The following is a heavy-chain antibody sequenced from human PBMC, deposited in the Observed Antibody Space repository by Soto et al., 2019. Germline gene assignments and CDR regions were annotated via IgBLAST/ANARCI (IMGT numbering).Heavy chain of an antibody. CDR1: GGSISSSSYY. D-gene: IGHD6-19*01. Sequence: SETLSLTCTVSGGSISSSSYYWGWIRQPPGKGLEWIGSIYYSGSTYYNPSLKSRVTISVDTSKNQFSLKLSSVTAADTAVYYCARGSGWWDDNIIYYFDYWGQGTLVTVSS. CDR2: IYYSGST. J-gene: IGHJ4*02. CDR3: ARGSGWWDDNIIYYFDY. V-gene: IGHV4-39*01.